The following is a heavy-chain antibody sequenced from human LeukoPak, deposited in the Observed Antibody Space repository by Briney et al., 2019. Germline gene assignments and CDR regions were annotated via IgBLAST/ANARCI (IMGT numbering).Heavy chain of an antibody. CDR1: GFSFSTNW. D-gene: IGHD1-26*01. J-gene: IGHJ4*02. Sequence: GESLKISCKGSGFSFSTNWIGWVRQMPGKGLEWMGIIYPADSDTRFNSSLQGQVTISADKSITTASLQWRSLKASDTATYYCARLTPGVGATAEYWGQGTPVTVSS. CDR3: ARLTPGVGATAEY. CDR2: IYPADSDT. V-gene: IGHV5-51*01.